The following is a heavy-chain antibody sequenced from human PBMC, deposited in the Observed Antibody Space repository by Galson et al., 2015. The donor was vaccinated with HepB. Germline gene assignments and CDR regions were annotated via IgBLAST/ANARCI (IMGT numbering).Heavy chain of an antibody. V-gene: IGHV1-46*01. CDR2: INPSGGST. D-gene: IGHD3-10*01. Sequence: SVKVSCKASGYTFTSYYMHWVRQAPGQGLEWMGIINPSGGSTSYAQKFQGRVTMTRDTSTSTVYMELSSLRSEDTAVYYCARDRPNYYGSGSYQRRQYGMDVWGQGTTVTVSS. CDR1: GYTFTSYY. CDR3: ARDRPNYYGSGSYQRRQYGMDV. J-gene: IGHJ6*02.